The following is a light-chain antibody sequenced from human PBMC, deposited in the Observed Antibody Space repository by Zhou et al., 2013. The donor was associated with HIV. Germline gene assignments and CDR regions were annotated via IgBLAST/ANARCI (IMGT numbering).Light chain of an antibody. CDR2: DVN. J-gene: IGLJ1*01. CDR3: CSYARLPFIV. V-gene: IGLV2-11*01. Sequence: QSALTQPRSVSGSPGQSVAISCTGTSSDVGGYNYVSWYQHHPGKAPKIMIYDVNTRPSGVPDRFSGSKSGNTASLTISGLQAEDEANYYCCSYARLPFIVFGTGTKVTVL. CDR1: SSDVGGYNY.